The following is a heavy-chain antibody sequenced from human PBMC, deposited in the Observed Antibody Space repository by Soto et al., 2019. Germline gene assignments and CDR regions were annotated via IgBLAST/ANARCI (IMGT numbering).Heavy chain of an antibody. CDR3: ARHPTVTEYCFEY. D-gene: IGHD4-17*01. V-gene: IGHV4-59*08. J-gene: IGHJ4*02. CDR2: IYSSGST. Sequence: TSETLSLTCXVSGGSISSYYWSWIRQPPGKGLEWIGYIYSSGSTNYNPSLKSRVTISVDTSKNQFSLKLSSVTAADTAVYYCARHPTVTEYCFEYWGQGTLVTVSS. CDR1: GGSISSYY.